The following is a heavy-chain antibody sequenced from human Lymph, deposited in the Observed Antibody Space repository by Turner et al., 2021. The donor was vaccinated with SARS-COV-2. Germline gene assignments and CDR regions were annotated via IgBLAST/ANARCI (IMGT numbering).Heavy chain of an antibody. CDR3: ARGRWVYSCSSLNY. V-gene: IGHV3-23*01. CDR1: GFTFSSYA. CDR2: ISGSGGST. D-gene: IGHD6-13*01. J-gene: IGHJ4*02. Sequence: EVQLWESGGGLVQPGGALRRSCAASGFTFSSYAMSWVRQAPGKGLDLVSTISGSGGSTYYADSVRGRFTISRDNSKITLYLQMTSLRAEDTAVYYCARGRWVYSCSSLNYWGQGTLVTVSS.